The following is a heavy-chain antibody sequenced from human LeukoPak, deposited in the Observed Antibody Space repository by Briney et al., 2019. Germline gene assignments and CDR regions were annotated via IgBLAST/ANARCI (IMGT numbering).Heavy chain of an antibody. V-gene: IGHV4-30-2*01. CDR3: ARGATTVVNPYYFDY. CDR1: SGSISSSGYS. Sequence: SQTLSLTCAVSSGSISSSGYSWNWIRQPPGKGLEWIGYIYHSGSTYYNPSLKSRVTVSVDRSKNQFSLKLSSVTAADTAVYYRARGATTVVNPYYFDYWGQGTLVTVSS. D-gene: IGHD4-23*01. J-gene: IGHJ4*02. CDR2: IYHSGST.